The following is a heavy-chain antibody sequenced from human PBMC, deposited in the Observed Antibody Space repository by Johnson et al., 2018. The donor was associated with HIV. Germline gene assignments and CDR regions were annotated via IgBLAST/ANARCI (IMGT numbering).Heavy chain of an antibody. V-gene: IGHV3-66*01. CDR2: IFSGGST. CDR1: GFTVSSTY. CDR3: ARDQSSSWPGDAFDI. J-gene: IGHJ3*02. D-gene: IGHD6-13*01. Sequence: VQLVESGGGLVPPGGSLRLSCAASGFTVSSTYMSWVRQAPGKGLEWVSIIFSGGSTYYADSVMGRFTVSRDNSTNALYLQMHSLTAEDTALHYCARDQSSSWPGDAFDIWGQGTLVTVSS.